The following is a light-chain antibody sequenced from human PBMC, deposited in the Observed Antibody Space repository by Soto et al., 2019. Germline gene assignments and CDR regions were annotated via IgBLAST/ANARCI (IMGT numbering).Light chain of an antibody. Sequence: DIQMTPSPSSLSASVGDTITVTCRANQSITKSLNWYQKKPGAAPRLLIRAASGLHSGVPSRFSGSGSGTDFTLTISSLESDDLATYYCQQSYITPITFGQGTRLEIK. CDR1: QSITKS. CDR2: AAS. V-gene: IGKV1-39*01. CDR3: QQSYITPIT. J-gene: IGKJ5*01.